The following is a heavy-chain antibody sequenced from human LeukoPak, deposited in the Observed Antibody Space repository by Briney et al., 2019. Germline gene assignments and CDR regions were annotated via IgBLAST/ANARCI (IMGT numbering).Heavy chain of an antibody. CDR2: INHSGST. Sequence: SETLSLTCAVYGGSFSGYYWSWFRQPPGKGLEWIGEINHSGSTNYNPSLKSRVTISVDTSKNQFSLKLSSVTAADTAVYYCARALVASTSVPGYWGQGTLVTVSS. CDR1: GGSFSGYY. V-gene: IGHV4-34*01. D-gene: IGHD2-15*01. J-gene: IGHJ4*02. CDR3: ARALVASTSVPGY.